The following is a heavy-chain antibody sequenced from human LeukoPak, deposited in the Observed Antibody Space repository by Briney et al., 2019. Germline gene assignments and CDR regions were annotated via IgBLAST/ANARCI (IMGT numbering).Heavy chain of an antibody. Sequence: SETLSLTCAVYGGSFSGYYWSWIRQPPGKGLEWIGEINHSGSTNYNPSLKSRVTISVDRSRNQFSLKLSSVTAADTAVYYCARGGGLRPLDYWGQGTLVTVSS. CDR3: ARGGGLRPLDY. J-gene: IGHJ4*02. V-gene: IGHV4-34*01. CDR1: GGSFSGYY. D-gene: IGHD5-12*01. CDR2: INHSGST.